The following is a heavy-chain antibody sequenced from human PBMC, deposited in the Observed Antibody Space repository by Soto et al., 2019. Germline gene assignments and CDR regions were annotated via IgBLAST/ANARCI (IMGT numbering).Heavy chain of an antibody. CDR1: GGSISSGGYP. V-gene: IGHV4-30-2*01. CDR2: IYHSGST. Sequence: SETLSLTCAVSGGSISSGGYPWSWIRQPPRKGLEWIGYIYHSGSTYYNPSLKSRVTISVDRSKNQFSLKLSSVTAADTAVYYCARGGGDIVVVVAQRAFDIWGQGXMVTVS. J-gene: IGHJ3*02. CDR3: ARGGGDIVVVVAQRAFDI. D-gene: IGHD2-15*01.